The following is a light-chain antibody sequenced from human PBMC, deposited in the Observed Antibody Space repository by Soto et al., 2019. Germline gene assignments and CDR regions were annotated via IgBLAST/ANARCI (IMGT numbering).Light chain of an antibody. V-gene: IGKV1-5*01. Sequence: DIQMTQSPSTLSASVGDRVTITCRASQSIDTWLAWYQQKPGKAPKLLIYDASNLESGVPSRFSGSGSGTEFTLTIRSLQPDDFATYYCQQYSSFSMYTFGQGTKLDIK. CDR2: DAS. CDR3: QQYSSFSMYT. CDR1: QSIDTW. J-gene: IGKJ2*01.